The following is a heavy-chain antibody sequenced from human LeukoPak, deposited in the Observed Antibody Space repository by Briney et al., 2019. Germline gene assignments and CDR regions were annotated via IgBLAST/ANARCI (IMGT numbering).Heavy chain of an antibody. CDR3: ARGLVATIFRYYYYYMDV. V-gene: IGHV4-34*01. CDR2: INHSGGT. J-gene: IGHJ6*03. CDR1: GGSFSGYY. D-gene: IGHD5-12*01. Sequence: SETLSLTCAVYGGSFSGYYWSWIRQPPGKGLEWIGEINHSGGTNYNPSLKSRVTISVDTSRNQFSLKLSSVTAADTAVYYCARGLVATIFRYYYYYMDVWGKGTTVTVSS.